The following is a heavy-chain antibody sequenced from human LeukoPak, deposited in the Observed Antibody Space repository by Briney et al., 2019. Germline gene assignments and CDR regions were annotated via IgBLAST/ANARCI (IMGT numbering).Heavy chain of an antibody. Sequence: SETLSLTCTVSGGSISSGGYYWSWIRQHPGKGLEWIGYIYYSGSTYYNPSLKSRVTISVDTSKNQFSLKLSSVTAADTAVYYCARGSLHFWSGYYQYGMDVWGQGTTVTVSS. D-gene: IGHD3-3*02. V-gene: IGHV4-31*03. CDR3: ARGSLHFWSGYYQYGMDV. CDR2: IYYSGST. CDR1: GGSISSGGYY. J-gene: IGHJ6*02.